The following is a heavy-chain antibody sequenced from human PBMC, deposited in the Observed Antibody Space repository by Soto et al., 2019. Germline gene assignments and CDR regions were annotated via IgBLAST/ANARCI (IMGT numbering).Heavy chain of an antibody. J-gene: IGHJ6*02. CDR2: IYYSGST. D-gene: IGHD6-6*01. V-gene: IGHV4-39*01. Sequence: PSETLSLTCTVSGGSISSSSYYCGWIRQPPGKGLEWFGSIYYSGSTYYNPSRKSRVTISVDTSKNQFSLKLSSVTAADTAVYYCAKMSIAARLYYYYGMVVWGQGTTVTVSS. CDR3: AKMSIAARLYYYYGMVV. CDR1: GGSISSSSYY.